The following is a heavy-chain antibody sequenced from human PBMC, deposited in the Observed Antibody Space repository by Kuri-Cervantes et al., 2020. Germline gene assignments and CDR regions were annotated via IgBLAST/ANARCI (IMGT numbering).Heavy chain of an antibody. V-gene: IGHV4-31*01. CDR3: ARVGYSNYWFDP. Sequence: SETLSLTCTVSGGSISSGGYYWSWIRQHPGKGLEWIGYIYYSGSTYYNPSLKSLVTISVDTSKNQFSLKLSSVTAADTAVYYCARVGYSNYWFDPWGQGTLVTVS. D-gene: IGHD4-11*01. J-gene: IGHJ5*02. CDR2: IYYSGST. CDR1: GGSISSGGYY.